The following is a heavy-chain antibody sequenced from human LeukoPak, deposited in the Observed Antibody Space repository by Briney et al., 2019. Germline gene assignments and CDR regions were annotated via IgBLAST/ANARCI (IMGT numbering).Heavy chain of an antibody. CDR2: INPNSGGT. J-gene: IGHJ4*02. CDR1: GYTFTVYY. CDR3: ARGPVGATTFHDY. Sequence: GASVKVSCKASGYTFTVYYMHWVRQAPGQGLEWMGRINPNSGGTNYAQKFQGRVTMTRDTSISTAYMELSRLRSDDTAVYYCARGPVGATTFHDYWGQGTLVTVSS. D-gene: IGHD1-26*01. V-gene: IGHV1-2*06.